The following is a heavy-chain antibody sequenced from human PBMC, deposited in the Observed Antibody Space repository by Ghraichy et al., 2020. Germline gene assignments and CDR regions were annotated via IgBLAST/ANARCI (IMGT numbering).Heavy chain of an antibody. V-gene: IGHV3-43*01. Sequence: GGSLRLSCAASGFTFDDYTMHWVRQAPGKGLEWVSLISWDGGSTYYADSVKGLFTISRDNSKNSLYLQMNSLRTEDTALYYCAKDLELGGLRYGMDVWGQGTTVTVSS. CDR2: ISWDGGST. D-gene: IGHD1-26*01. J-gene: IGHJ6*02. CDR1: GFTFDDYT. CDR3: AKDLELGGLRYGMDV.